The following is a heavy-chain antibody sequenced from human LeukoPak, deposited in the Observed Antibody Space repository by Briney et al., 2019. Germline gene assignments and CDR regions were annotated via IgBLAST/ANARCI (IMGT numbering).Heavy chain of an antibody. V-gene: IGHV3-66*01. CDR3: ATSLASARAAGYYFDY. J-gene: IGHJ4*02. CDR1: GFTVSSKY. CDR2: AYSSGST. Sequence: GGSLRLSYAASGFTVSSKYMSWVRQAPGKGLEWVSVAYSSGSTYYADSVKGRFTISRDNSKNTLSLQMNSLRAEDTAVYYCATSLASARAAGYYFDYWGQGTLVAVSS. D-gene: IGHD6-6*01.